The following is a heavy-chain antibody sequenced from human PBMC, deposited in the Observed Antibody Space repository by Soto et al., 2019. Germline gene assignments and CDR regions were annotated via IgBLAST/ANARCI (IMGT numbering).Heavy chain of an antibody. CDR3: AREPRYYYDSSGYLNWFDS. V-gene: IGHV3-20*04. Sequence: GGSLRLSCAASGFTFDDYGMNWVRQAPGKGLEWVSGINWNGGSTGYADSVKGRFTISRDNAKNSLYLQMNSLRDEDTAVYYFAREPRYYYDSSGYLNWFDSWGQGTLVTVSS. J-gene: IGHJ5*01. CDR2: INWNGGST. CDR1: GFTFDDYG. D-gene: IGHD3-22*01.